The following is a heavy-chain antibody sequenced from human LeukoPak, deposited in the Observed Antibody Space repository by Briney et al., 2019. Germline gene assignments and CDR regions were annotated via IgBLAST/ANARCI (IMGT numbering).Heavy chain of an antibody. V-gene: IGHV3-7*01. J-gene: IGHJ4*02. CDR1: GFTFSSYW. Sequence: GGSLRLSCAASGFTFSSYWMSWVRQAPGKGLEWVANIKQDGGEKYYVESVKGRFTISRDNAKNSLYLQMNSLRAEDTAVYHCASLPTTTFGVVVPTPHYWGQGTLVTVSS. D-gene: IGHD3-3*01. CDR3: ASLPTTTFGVVVPTPHY. CDR2: IKQDGGEK.